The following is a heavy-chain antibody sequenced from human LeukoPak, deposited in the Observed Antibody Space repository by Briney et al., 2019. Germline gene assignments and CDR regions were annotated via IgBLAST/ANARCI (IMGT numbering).Heavy chain of an antibody. D-gene: IGHD1-1*01. CDR2: IYPVDSDT. V-gene: IGHV5-51*01. CDR3: ATRATTGYFDY. Sequence: GESLKISCKASGYSFTSYLIGWVRQMPGKGLEWMGIIYPVDSDTRYSPSFQGHVTITVDKSINTAYLQWSSLRTSDNAMYYCATRATTGYFDYWGQGTLVTVSS. J-gene: IGHJ4*02. CDR1: GYSFTSYL.